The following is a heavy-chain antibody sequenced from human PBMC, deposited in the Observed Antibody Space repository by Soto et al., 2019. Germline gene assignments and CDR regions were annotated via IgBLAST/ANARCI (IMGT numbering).Heavy chain of an antibody. Sequence: GGSLRLSCTASGFTFGDYAMSWFRQAPGKGLEWVGFIRSKAYGGTTEYAASVKGRFTISRDDSKSIAYLQMNSLKTEDTAVYYCTRRIGLVGATPGAVDYWGQGTLVTVSS. V-gene: IGHV3-49*03. CDR3: TRRIGLVGATPGAVDY. J-gene: IGHJ4*02. CDR1: GFTFGDYA. D-gene: IGHD1-26*01. CDR2: IRSKAYGGTT.